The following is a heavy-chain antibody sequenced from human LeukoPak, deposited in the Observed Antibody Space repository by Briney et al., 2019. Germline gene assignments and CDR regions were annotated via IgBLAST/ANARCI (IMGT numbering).Heavy chain of an antibody. CDR2: INPSGGST. Sequence: GASVKVSCKASGYTFTSYYMHWVRQAPGQGLEWMGIINPSGGSTSYAQKFQGRVTMIRDTSTSTVYMELSSLRSEDTAVYHCARADYDILTGYYNSWFDPWGQGTLVTVSS. CDR1: GYTFTSYY. V-gene: IGHV1-46*03. D-gene: IGHD3-9*01. J-gene: IGHJ5*02. CDR3: ARADYDILTGYYNSWFDP.